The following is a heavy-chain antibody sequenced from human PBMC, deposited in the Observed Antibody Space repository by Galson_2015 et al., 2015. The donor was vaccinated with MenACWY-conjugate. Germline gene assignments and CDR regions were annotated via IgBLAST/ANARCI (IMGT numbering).Heavy chain of an antibody. J-gene: IGHJ3*02. CDR2: IYYSGSP. CDR3: ARHDRTAPARSGAFDI. D-gene: IGHD2-2*01. Sequence: ETLSLTCTVSGGSISSSSYYWDWIRQPPGRGLEWIGTIYYSGSPYYNSSLKSRVTISVDTSQNQFSLNLSSVTAADTAMYYCARHDRTAPARSGAFDIWGRGTMVTVSS. V-gene: IGHV4-39*01. CDR1: GGSISSSSYY.